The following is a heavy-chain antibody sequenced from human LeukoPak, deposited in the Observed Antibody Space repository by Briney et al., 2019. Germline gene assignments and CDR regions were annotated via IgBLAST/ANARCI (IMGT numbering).Heavy chain of an antibody. V-gene: IGHV3-9*01. D-gene: IGHD3-10*01. CDR3: AKLFESGTYNNFFHY. Sequence: GGSLRLSCAASGFTFDDYAMHWVRQAPGKGLEWVSGISWNSGSIGYADSVKGRFTISRDNAKNSLYLQMNSLRAEDTAIYYCAKLFESGTYNNFFHYWGQGTLVTVFS. J-gene: IGHJ4*02. CDR2: ISWNSGSI. CDR1: GFTFDDYA.